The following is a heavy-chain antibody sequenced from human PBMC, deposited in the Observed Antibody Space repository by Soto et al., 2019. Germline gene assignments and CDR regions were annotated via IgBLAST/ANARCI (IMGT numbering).Heavy chain of an antibody. D-gene: IGHD3-16*01. Sequence: QVQLVQSGAEVKKPGASVKVSCKASGYTFTSYYMHWVRQAPGQGLEWMGIIHPSGGSTSYAQKFQGRVKMPRDTSTSTVYMELSSLRSEDTSVYYCAWGGHYSYYGMDGWGQWTTVTVSS. CDR3: AWGGHYSYYGMDG. J-gene: IGHJ6*02. V-gene: IGHV1-46*01. CDR2: IHPSGGST. CDR1: GYTFTSYY.